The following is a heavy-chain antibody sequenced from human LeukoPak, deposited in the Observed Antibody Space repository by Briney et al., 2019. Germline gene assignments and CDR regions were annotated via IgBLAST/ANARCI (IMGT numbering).Heavy chain of an antibody. CDR2: ISNTGIT. Sequence: YWXWFRQTGVXXXXWIGHISNTGITNYXPSLKSRLMMSVDTXKSQXSVILTSVTAADTAVYYCAXXXXXGXXXXYHVXGXGXXVTVS. V-gene: IGHV4-4*07. J-gene: IGHJ3*01. CDR3: AXXXXXGXXXXYHV. CDR1: Y.